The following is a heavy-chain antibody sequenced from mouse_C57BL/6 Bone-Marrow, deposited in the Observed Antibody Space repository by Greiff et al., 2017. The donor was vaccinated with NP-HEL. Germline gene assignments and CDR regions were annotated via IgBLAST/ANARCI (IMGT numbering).Heavy chain of an antibody. CDR3: ARPIYYDYEGFAY. D-gene: IGHD2-4*01. V-gene: IGHV1-50*01. CDR2: IDPSDSYT. CDR1: GYTFTSYW. Sequence: VQLQQPGAELVKPGASVKLSCKASGYTFTSYWMQWVKQRPGQGLEWIGEIDPSDSYTNYNQKFKGKATLTVDTSSSTAYMQLSSLTSEDSAVYYCARPIYYDYEGFAYWGQGTLVTVSA. J-gene: IGHJ3*01.